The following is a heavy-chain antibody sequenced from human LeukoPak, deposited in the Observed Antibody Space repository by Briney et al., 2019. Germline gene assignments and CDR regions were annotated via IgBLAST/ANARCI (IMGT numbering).Heavy chain of an antibody. CDR1: GGTFSSYA. V-gene: IGHV1-69*13. J-gene: IGHJ4*02. CDR3: ARGKGGSYDLDY. CDR2: IIPIFGTA. Sequence: ASVKVSCKASGGTFSSYATSWVRQAPGQGLEWMGGIIPIFGTANYAQKFQGRVTITADESTSTAYMELSSLRSEDTAVYYCARGKGGSYDLDYWGQGTLVTVSS. D-gene: IGHD1-26*01.